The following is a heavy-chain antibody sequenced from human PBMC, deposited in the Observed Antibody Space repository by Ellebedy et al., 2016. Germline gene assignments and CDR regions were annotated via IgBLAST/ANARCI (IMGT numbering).Heavy chain of an antibody. Sequence: GESLKISXAASGFTFSSYSMNWVRQAPGKGLEWVSSISSSSSYIYYADSVKGRFTISRDNAKNTLYLQMNSLRAEDTAVYYCAKDRGPLGNAYFDYWGQGTLVTVSS. V-gene: IGHV3-21*01. D-gene: IGHD1-1*01. CDR2: ISSSSSYI. CDR1: GFTFSSYS. CDR3: AKDRGPLGNAYFDY. J-gene: IGHJ4*02.